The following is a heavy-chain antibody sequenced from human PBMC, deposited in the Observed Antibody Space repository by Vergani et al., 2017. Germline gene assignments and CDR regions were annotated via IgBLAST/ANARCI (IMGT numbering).Heavy chain of an antibody. CDR3: ARGVVVISRPFDY. J-gene: IGHJ4*02. Sequence: QLQLQESGPGLVKPSETLSLTCTVSGGSISSSSYYWGWIRQPPGKGLEWIGSIYYSGSTYYNPSLKSRVTISVDTSKNQFSLKLSSVTAADTAVYYCARGVVVISRPFDYWGQGTLVTVSS. CDR1: GGSISSSSYY. D-gene: IGHD3-22*01. V-gene: IGHV4-39*07. CDR2: IYYSGST.